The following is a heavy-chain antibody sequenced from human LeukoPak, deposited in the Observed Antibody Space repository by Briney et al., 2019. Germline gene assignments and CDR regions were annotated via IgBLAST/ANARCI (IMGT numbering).Heavy chain of an antibody. CDR2: ISYDGSNK. CDR3: AKCLNSGYSSSWYAQYFYYYGMDV. D-gene: IGHD6-13*01. Sequence: GGSLRLSCAASGFIFSNYGMNWVRQAPGKGLEWVAVISYDGSNKYYADSVKGRFTISRGNSKNTLYLQMTSLRAEDTAVYYCAKCLNSGYSSSWYAQYFYYYGMDVWGQGTTVTVSS. J-gene: IGHJ6*02. V-gene: IGHV3-30*18. CDR1: GFIFSNYG.